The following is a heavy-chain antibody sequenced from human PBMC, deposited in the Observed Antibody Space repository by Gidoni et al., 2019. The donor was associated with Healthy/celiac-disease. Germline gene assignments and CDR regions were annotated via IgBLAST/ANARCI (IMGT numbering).Heavy chain of an antibody. CDR1: GFTFSRHW. V-gene: IGHV3-74*01. CDR2: INSDGSST. D-gene: IGHD3-3*01. CDR3: ARDPTLSYLRFLEGMDV. J-gene: IGHJ6*02. Sequence: EVQLVESGGGLVQAGGSLRLSCAAAGFTFSRHWMHWVRQAPGKGLVWVARINSDGSSTSYADSVKGRFTISRDNAKNTLYLQMNSLRAEDTAVYYCARDPTLSYLRFLEGMDVWGQGTTVTVSS.